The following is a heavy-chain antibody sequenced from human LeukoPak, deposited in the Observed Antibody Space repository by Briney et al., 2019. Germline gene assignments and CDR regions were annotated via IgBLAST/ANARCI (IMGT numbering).Heavy chain of an antibody. CDR1: GGSFSGHY. Sequence: ASETLSLTCAVYGGSFSGHYWSWIRQPPGKGLEWIGEINHSGSTNYNPSLKSRVTISVDTSKNHFSLKLSSVTAADTAVYYCAREAIGYCTNGVCSWSPFDYWGQGTLVTVSS. CDR2: INHSGST. D-gene: IGHD2-8*01. CDR3: AREAIGYCTNGVCSWSPFDY. V-gene: IGHV4-34*01. J-gene: IGHJ4*02.